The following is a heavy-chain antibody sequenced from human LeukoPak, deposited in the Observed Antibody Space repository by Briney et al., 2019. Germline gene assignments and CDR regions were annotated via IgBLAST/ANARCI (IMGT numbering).Heavy chain of an antibody. D-gene: IGHD3-9*01. CDR2: THYSGRT. J-gene: IGHJ4*02. Sequence: KPADTLSLTCTVSGGSISSSSYYWGWIRQPPGKGLEWIGTTHYSGRTYYNPSLESRVTISVDTSKNQFSLKLTSVTAADTTVYYCARLDSLHSITYWGQGTLVTVSS. CDR3: ARLDSLHSITY. V-gene: IGHV4-39*01. CDR1: GGSISSSSYY.